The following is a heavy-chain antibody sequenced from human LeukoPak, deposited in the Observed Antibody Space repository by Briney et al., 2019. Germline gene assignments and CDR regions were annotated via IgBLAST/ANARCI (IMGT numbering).Heavy chain of an antibody. CDR1: GCTFTSYG. V-gene: IGHV1-18*01. CDR3: ARGGSRVTTINILDY. D-gene: IGHD5-24*01. Sequence: ASVKVSCTPSGCTFTSYGINWVRQAPGQGLEWMGWIRVYNGDTNYAQKFKGRVTKTTDTSTNTAYMELRSLGSDDTAVYYCARGGSRVTTINILDYWGQGTLVTVSS. J-gene: IGHJ4*02. CDR2: IRVYNGDT.